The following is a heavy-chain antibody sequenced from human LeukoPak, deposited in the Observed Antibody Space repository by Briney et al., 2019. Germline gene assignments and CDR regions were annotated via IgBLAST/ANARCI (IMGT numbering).Heavy chain of an antibody. CDR2: ITGVGSTP. CDR1: GFTFGSYA. V-gene: IGHV3-23*01. CDR3: AKTLSGYYSNDAFDI. D-gene: IGHD3-9*01. Sequence: GGSLRLSCATSGFTFGSYAMTWVRQAPGKGLEWVSGITGVGSTPYYADSVKGRFTICRDNSKNTLYLQMNSLRAEDTAVYYCAKTLSGYYSNDAFDIWGQGTMVTVSS. J-gene: IGHJ3*02.